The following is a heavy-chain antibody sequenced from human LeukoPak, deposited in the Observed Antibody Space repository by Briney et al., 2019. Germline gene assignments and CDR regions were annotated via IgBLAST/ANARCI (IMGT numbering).Heavy chain of an antibody. V-gene: IGHV3-23*01. D-gene: IGHD2-8*01. CDR3: AKDVRRCNGACT. CDR2: ISASGGDT. Sequence: GGSLRLSCAASGFSFSTYSFSWVRQAPGKGLEWVSGISASGGDTFYADSVKGRFIISRDNSKNTLSLQMNSLRVEDTAIYYCAKDVRRCNGACTWGQGTLVTVSS. J-gene: IGHJ5*02. CDR1: GFSFSTYS.